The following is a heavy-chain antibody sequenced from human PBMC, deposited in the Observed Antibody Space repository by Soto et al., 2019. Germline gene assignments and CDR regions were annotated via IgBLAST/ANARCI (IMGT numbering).Heavy chain of an antibody. V-gene: IGHV4-30-4*01. D-gene: IGHD5-12*01. CDR2: IFYTGST. CDR3: PPVKATLYRHYYFDY. Sequence: SETLSLTGSVSGGTINSGDYFWSCIRKPPWKGLESIVSIFYTGSTYYSPSLKIRSSMSMYTSKNLFSLRLRFLTAADPAVYFRPPVKATLYRHYYFDYWGQGTQVTVSS. J-gene: IGHJ4*02. CDR1: GGTINSGDYF.